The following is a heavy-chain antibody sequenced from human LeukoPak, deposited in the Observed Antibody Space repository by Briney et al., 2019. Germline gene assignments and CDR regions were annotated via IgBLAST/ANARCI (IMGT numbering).Heavy chain of an antibody. D-gene: IGHD4-17*01. Sequence: GGSLRLSCAASGFTFSDHYMYWVRQAPGKGLEWVGRTRNKANSYTTEYAASVKGRFTISRDDSKNSLYLQMNSLKTEDTAVYYCARLNDYGDYVWAFDIWGQGTMVTVSS. CDR2: TRNKANSYTT. V-gene: IGHV3-72*01. CDR1: GFTFSDHY. CDR3: ARLNDYGDYVWAFDI. J-gene: IGHJ3*02.